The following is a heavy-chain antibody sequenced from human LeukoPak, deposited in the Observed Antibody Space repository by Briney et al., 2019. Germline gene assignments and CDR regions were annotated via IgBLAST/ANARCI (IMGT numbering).Heavy chain of an antibody. J-gene: IGHJ4*02. CDR1: GGTFSSYA. Sequence: GASVKVSCKASGGTFSSYAISWVRQAPGQGLEWMGGIIPIFGTANYAQKFQGRVTITADESTSTAYMELSSLRSEDTAVYYCASASYDYVWGSYRHLDYWGQGTLVTVSS. CDR3: ASASYDYVWGSYRHLDY. V-gene: IGHV1-69*13. CDR2: IIPIFGTA. D-gene: IGHD3-16*02.